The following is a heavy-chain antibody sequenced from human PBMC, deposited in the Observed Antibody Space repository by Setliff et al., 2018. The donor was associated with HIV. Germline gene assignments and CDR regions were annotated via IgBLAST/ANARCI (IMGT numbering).Heavy chain of an antibody. CDR2: IYASGVT. CDR3: ATRPAGSYWYGVFDF. D-gene: IGHD6-13*01. CDR1: GGSISSHY. J-gene: IGHJ4*02. V-gene: IGHV4-4*09. Sequence: SETLSLTCTVSGGSISSHYWSWIRQSPKTGLEWIGYIYASGVTSYNPSLKSRVTISIDTSKNQFSLKLNSMTAADTAAYYCATRPAGSYWYGVFDFWGRGMLVTVS.